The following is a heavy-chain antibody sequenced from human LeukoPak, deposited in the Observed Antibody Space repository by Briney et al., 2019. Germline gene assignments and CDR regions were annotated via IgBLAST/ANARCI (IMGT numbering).Heavy chain of an antibody. CDR2: INPEGSRT. D-gene: IGHD2-2*01. J-gene: IGHJ5*02. V-gene: IGHV3-74*01. CDR3: ARAGGYCSSTSCYNWVDP. Sequence: GGSLRLSCAASGFAFNTYAMTWVRQAPGKGLVWVARINPEGSRTSYADSVKGRFTTSRDNAKNTLYLQMNSLRAEDTAVYYCARAGGYCSSTSCYNWVDPWGQGTLVTVSS. CDR1: GFAFNTYA.